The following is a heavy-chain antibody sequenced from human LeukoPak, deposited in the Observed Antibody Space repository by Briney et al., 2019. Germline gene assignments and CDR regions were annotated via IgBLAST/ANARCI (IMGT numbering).Heavy chain of an antibody. Sequence: GGSLRLSCAVAGFTVNNNYMSWVRQAPGKGLEWVSVIYSGGSTYYADSVKGRFTISRDNSKSTLYLQMNSLKAEDTAVYYCARGASLYSSGWYYPYWGQGTLVTVSS. CDR1: GFTVNNNY. CDR3: ARGASLYSSGWYYPY. CDR2: IYSGGST. D-gene: IGHD6-19*01. V-gene: IGHV3-66*02. J-gene: IGHJ4*02.